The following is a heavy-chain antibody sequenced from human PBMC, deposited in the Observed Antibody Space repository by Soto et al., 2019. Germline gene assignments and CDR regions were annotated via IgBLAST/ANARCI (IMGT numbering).Heavy chain of an antibody. CDR3: AKPAAAGTFWFDP. CDR2: ISSNGGHT. V-gene: IGHV3-23*01. D-gene: IGHD6-13*01. Sequence: GGSLRLSCAASGLTFSSYSMNWVRQAPGKGLEWVSTISSNGGHTEYADSVKGRFSISRDDYKNTLYLQMNSLRAEDTAVYYCAKPAAAGTFWFDPWGQGSLVTVSS. J-gene: IGHJ5*02. CDR1: GLTFSSYS.